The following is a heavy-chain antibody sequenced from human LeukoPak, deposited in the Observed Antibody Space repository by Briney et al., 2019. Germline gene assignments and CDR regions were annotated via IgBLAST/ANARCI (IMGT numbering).Heavy chain of an antibody. CDR3: ARDRGGTA. D-gene: IGHD3/OR15-3a*01. CDR2: ISSSSNAI. CDR1: GFTFNSYG. V-gene: IGHV3-48*02. J-gene: IGHJ5*02. Sequence: GGSQRLSCAASGFTFNSYGMNWVRQAPGKGLEWLSYISSSSNAIYYADSVRGRFTISRDNAKNSLYLQMNSLRDEDTAVYYCARDRGGTAWGQGTLVTVSS.